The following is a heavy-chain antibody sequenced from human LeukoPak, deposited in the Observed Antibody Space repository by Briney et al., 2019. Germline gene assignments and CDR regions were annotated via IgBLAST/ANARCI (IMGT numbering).Heavy chain of an antibody. D-gene: IGHD3-10*01. CDR3: ARGRMVRGVTWWFDP. J-gene: IGHJ5*02. Sequence: ASVKVSCKASGYTFTSYDINWVRQATGQGLEWMEWMNPNSGNTGYAQKFQGRVTMTRNTSISTAYMELSSLRSEDTAVYYCARGRMVRGVTWWFDPWGQGTLVTVSS. CDR2: MNPNSGNT. V-gene: IGHV1-8*01. CDR1: GYTFTSYD.